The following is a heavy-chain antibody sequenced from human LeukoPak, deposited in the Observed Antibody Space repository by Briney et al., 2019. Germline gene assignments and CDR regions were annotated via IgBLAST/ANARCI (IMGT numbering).Heavy chain of an antibody. Sequence: GGSLRLSCAASGFTFSSYAMSWVRQAPGGGLEWVSAISGSGGSTYYADSVKGRFTISRDNSKNTLYLQMNSLRAEDTAVYYCAKVSAEWELHPFDYWGQGTLVTVSS. CDR2: ISGSGGST. CDR1: GFTFSSYA. CDR3: AKVSAEWELHPFDY. D-gene: IGHD1-26*01. V-gene: IGHV3-23*01. J-gene: IGHJ4*02.